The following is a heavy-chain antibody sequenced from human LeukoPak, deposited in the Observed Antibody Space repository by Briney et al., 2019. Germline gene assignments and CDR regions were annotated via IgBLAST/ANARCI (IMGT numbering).Heavy chain of an antibody. CDR3: ARDPGYYDILTGYYNAGFDY. Sequence: ASVKVSCKASGYTFNGHYMHWVRQAPGQGLEWMGWINPNSGGTNYAQKFQGRVTMTRDTSISTAYMELSRLRSDDTAVYYCARDPGYYDILTGYYNAGFDYWGQGTLVTVSS. CDR1: GYTFNGHY. J-gene: IGHJ4*02. V-gene: IGHV1-2*02. D-gene: IGHD3-9*01. CDR2: INPNSGGT.